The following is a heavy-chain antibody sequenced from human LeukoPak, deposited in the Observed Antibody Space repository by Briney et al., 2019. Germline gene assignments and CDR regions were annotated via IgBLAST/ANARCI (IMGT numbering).Heavy chain of an antibody. Sequence: PGGPLRLSCAASGFTFSDYYMSWIRQAPGKGLEWVSYISSSGSTIYYADSVKGRFTISRDNAKNSLYLQMNSLRAEDTAVYYCARKWELRPHDDWFDPWGQGTLVTVSS. CDR1: GFTFSDYY. CDR3: ARKWELRPHDDWFDP. CDR2: ISSSGSTI. V-gene: IGHV3-11*01. J-gene: IGHJ5*02. D-gene: IGHD1-26*01.